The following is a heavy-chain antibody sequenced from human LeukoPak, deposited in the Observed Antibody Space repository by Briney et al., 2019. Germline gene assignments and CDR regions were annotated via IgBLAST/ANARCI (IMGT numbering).Heavy chain of an antibody. CDR2: IYDSGTT. CDR1: GGSMNNYY. CDR3: ARGVEEYFSYFDS. Sequence: SATLSLTCAVSGGSMNNYYWHWIRQPPGKGLEWIGHIYDSGTTYRNPSLKSRVMISVDRSKTQLSLKMSSVTAADTAVYYCARGVEEYFSYFDSWGQGILVSVS. V-gene: IGHV4-59*01. D-gene: IGHD2/OR15-2a*01. J-gene: IGHJ4*02.